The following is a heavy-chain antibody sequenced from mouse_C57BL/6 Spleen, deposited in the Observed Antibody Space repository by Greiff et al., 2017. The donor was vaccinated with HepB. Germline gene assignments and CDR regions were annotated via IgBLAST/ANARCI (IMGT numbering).Heavy chain of an antibody. CDR2: ISYDGSN. CDR1: GYSITSGYY. J-gene: IGHJ2*01. CDR3: ARGRDYYGSSPFDY. Sequence: VQLKESGPGLVKPSQSLSLTCSVTGYSITSGYYWNWIRQFPGNKLEWMGYISYDGSNNYNPSLKNRISITRDTSKNQFFLKLNSVTTEDTATYYCARGRDYYGSSPFDYWGQGTTLTVSS. V-gene: IGHV3-6*01. D-gene: IGHD1-1*01.